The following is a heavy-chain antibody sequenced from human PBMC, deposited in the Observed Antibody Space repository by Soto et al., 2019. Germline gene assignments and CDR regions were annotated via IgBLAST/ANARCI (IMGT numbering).Heavy chain of an antibody. D-gene: IGHD2-2*01. V-gene: IGHV5-51*01. Sequence: PGESLKISCKGSGYIFTTYWIGWVRQMPGKGLEWMGIIYPIDSDTKYIPSFQGQVTISVDKSISPAYLQWSSLKASDTAMYYCATYQDPYYYGMDVWGQGTTVTVSS. CDR3: ATYQDPYYYGMDV. CDR1: GYIFTTYW. J-gene: IGHJ6*02. CDR2: IYPIDSDT.